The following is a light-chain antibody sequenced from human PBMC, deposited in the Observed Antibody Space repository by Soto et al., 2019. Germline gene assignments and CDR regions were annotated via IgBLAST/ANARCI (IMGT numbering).Light chain of an antibody. CDR3: QQYNIWPYT. V-gene: IGKV3-15*01. CDR2: DTS. CDR1: ETVRSN. J-gene: IGKJ2*01. Sequence: RVMTQSPDTLSVSPGERATLSCRASETVRSNLAWYQQKPGQAPRLLIYDTSTRATGIPARFSGSGSGTDFTLTISSLQSEDFAIYYCQQYNIWPYTFGQGTKVDIK.